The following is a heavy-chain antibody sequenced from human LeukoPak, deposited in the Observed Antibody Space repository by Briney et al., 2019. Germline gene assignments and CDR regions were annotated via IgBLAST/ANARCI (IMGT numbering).Heavy chain of an antibody. CDR1: GYTFTDYF. J-gene: IGHJ4*02. Sequence: ASVKVSCKASGYTFTDYFMNWVRQAPGQGLEWMGWINTNSGVRNYAQKFQGRVTMTRDTSISTAYMELNSLRAEDTAVYYCAKDYGRWFGESNYFDYWGQGTLVTVSS. CDR3: AKDYGRWFGESNYFDY. D-gene: IGHD3-10*01. CDR2: INTNSGVR. V-gene: IGHV1-2*02.